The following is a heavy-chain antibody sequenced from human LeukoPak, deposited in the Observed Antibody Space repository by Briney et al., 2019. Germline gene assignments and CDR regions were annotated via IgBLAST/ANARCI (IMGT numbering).Heavy chain of an antibody. Sequence: SETLSLTCTVSGGSISSHYWSWIRQPPGKGLEWIGYIYYSGSTNYSPSLKSRVTISVDTSKNQFSLKLSSVTAADTAVYYCARGRSGYDYLTNYYYYYMDVWGKGTTVTVSS. J-gene: IGHJ6*03. V-gene: IGHV4-59*11. CDR1: GGSISSHY. D-gene: IGHD5-12*01. CDR2: IYYSGST. CDR3: ARGRSGYDYLTNYYYYYMDV.